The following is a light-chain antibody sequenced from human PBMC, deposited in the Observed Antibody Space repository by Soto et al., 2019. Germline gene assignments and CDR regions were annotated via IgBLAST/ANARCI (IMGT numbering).Light chain of an antibody. V-gene: IGKV3-11*01. CDR1: QSVTDNY. J-gene: IGKJ1*01. Sequence: IVVKMSPAAVSLPKGERATLSCRAIQSVTDNYLAWYQQKPGQAPRLVIYDASNRSTGIPARFSGSGSGTDFTLTISSLEPEDFAVYYCQQRSNWPPITFGQGTKVDIK. CDR2: DAS. CDR3: QQRSNWPPIT.